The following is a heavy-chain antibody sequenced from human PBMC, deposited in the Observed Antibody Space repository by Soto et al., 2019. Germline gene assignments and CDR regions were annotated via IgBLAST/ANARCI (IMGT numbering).Heavy chain of an antibody. CDR2: IGIRGDT. Sequence: EVQLLESGGGLVQPGGSLRLSCEVSGFTFSSYDMSWVRQAPEKGLEWVSTIGIRGDTYYAESVKGRFTISRDNSKNTVFLQMNSLRAEDTALYFCAKDGTAPVIYYCAMDVWGQGTKVTVSS. CDR3: AKDGTAPVIYYCAMDV. D-gene: IGHD6-13*01. CDR1: GFTFSSYD. J-gene: IGHJ6*02. V-gene: IGHV3-23*01.